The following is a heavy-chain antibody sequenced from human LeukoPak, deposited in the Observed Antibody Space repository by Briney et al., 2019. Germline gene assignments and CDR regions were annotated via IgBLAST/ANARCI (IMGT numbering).Heavy chain of an antibody. CDR3: ARTYSSSWSDAFDI. CDR2: ISAYNGNT. Sequence: ASVKVSCKASGYTFTSYGISWVRQAPGQGLEWMGWISAYNGNTNYAQKFQGRVTITADESTSTAYMELSSLRSEDTAVYYCARTYSSSWSDAFDIWGQGTMVTVSS. V-gene: IGHV1-18*01. J-gene: IGHJ3*02. D-gene: IGHD6-13*01. CDR1: GYTFTSYG.